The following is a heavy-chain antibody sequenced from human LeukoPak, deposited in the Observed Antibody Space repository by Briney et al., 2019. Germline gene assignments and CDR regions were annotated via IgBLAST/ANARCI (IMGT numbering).Heavy chain of an antibody. D-gene: IGHD6-19*01. Sequence: ASGNVSCKASGGTFSSYSISWVRHAPGQGLEWMGGIIPIFGTANYAQKFQGRVTITADKSTSTAYMELSSLRSEDTAVYYCCIAVAGTLYYFDYWGQGTLVTVSS. V-gene: IGHV1-69*06. CDR2: IIPIFGTA. CDR3: CIAVAGTLYYFDY. CDR1: GGTFSSYS. J-gene: IGHJ4*02.